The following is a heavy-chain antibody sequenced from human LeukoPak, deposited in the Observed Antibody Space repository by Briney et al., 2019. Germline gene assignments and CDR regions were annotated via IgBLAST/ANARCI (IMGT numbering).Heavy chain of an antibody. V-gene: IGHV4-34*01. CDR2: INHSGST. Sequence: SETLSLTCAVYGGSFSGYYWSWIRQPPGKGLEWIGEINHSGSTNYNPSLKSRVTISVDTSKNQFSLKLSSVTATDTAVYYCARAVERFSENWFDPWGQGTLVTVSS. D-gene: IGHD2/OR15-2a*01. CDR1: GGSFSGYY. CDR3: ARAVERFSENWFDP. J-gene: IGHJ5*02.